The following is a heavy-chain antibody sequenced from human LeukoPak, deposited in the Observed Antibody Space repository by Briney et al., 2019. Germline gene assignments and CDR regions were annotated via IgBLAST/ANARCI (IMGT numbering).Heavy chain of an antibody. Sequence: SETLSLTCAVYGGSFSGYYWSWIRQPPGKGLEWIGEINHSGSTNYNPSLKSRVTISVGTSKNQFSLKLSSVTAADTAVYYCARATAVAGDYFDYWGQGTLVTVSS. CDR3: ARATAVAGDYFDY. CDR2: INHSGST. V-gene: IGHV4-34*01. J-gene: IGHJ4*02. CDR1: GGSFSGYY. D-gene: IGHD6-19*01.